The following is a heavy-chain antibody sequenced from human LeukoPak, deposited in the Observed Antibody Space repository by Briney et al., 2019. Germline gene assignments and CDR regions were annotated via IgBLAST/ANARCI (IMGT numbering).Heavy chain of an antibody. Sequence: GASVKVSCKASGGTFSSYAISWVRQAPGQGLEWMGGIIPIFCTANYAQKFQGRVTITADESTSTAYMELSSLRSEDTAVYYCAKGPLTGFDYWGQGTLVTVSS. CDR3: AKGPLTGFDY. CDR2: IIPIFCTA. J-gene: IGHJ4*02. CDR1: GGTFSSYA. V-gene: IGHV1-69*13. D-gene: IGHD7-27*01.